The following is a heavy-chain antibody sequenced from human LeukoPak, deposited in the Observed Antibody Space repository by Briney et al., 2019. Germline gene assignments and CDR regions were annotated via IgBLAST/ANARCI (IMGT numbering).Heavy chain of an antibody. CDR2: ISGSGGST. CDR1: GFTFSSYA. Sequence: PGGSLRLSCAASGFTFSSYAMSWVRQTPGKGLEWVSAISGSGGSTYYADSVKGRSTISRDNSKKTLYLQMNSLRAEDTAVYYCAKAPYYDFWSDYYSPNFEYWGQGTLVTVSS. CDR3: AKAPYYDFWSDYYSPNFEY. V-gene: IGHV3-23*01. D-gene: IGHD3-3*01. J-gene: IGHJ4*02.